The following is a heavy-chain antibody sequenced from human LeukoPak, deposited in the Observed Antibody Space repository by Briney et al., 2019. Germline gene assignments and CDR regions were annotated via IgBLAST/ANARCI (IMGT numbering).Heavy chain of an antibody. Sequence: GGSLRLSSAASGFTFSSYWMSWVRQAPGKGLEWVANIKQDGSEKYYVDSVKGRFTISRDNAKNSLYLQMNSLRAEDTAVYYCARQGYSYGHGWFDPWGQGTLVTVSS. CDR3: ARQGYSYGHGWFDP. V-gene: IGHV3-7*01. J-gene: IGHJ5*02. D-gene: IGHD5-18*01. CDR1: GFTFSSYW. CDR2: IKQDGSEK.